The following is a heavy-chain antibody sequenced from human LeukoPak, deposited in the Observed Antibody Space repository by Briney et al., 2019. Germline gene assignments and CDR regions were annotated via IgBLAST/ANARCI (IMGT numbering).Heavy chain of an antibody. CDR2: ISWDGDTT. CDR3: AKDEYSSGWYFDY. Sequence: GGSLRLSCAASGFTFDDYTMHWVRQTPGKGLEWVSGISWDGDTTYYADSVKGRFTISRDNNKNSLYLQMNSLRTEDTALYYCAKDEYSSGWYFDYWGQGTLVTVSS. CDR1: GFTFDDYT. J-gene: IGHJ4*02. V-gene: IGHV3-43*01. D-gene: IGHD6-19*01.